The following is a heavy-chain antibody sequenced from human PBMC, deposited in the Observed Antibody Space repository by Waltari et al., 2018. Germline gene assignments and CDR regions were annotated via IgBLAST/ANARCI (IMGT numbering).Heavy chain of an antibody. CDR3: ARDRDGGWYHYYYYYGMDV. D-gene: IGHD6-19*01. J-gene: IGHJ6*02. Sequence: EVQLVESGGGLVQPGGSLRLSCAASGFTFSSYSMNWVRQAPGKGREWVSYISSSSSTIDYADSVKGRFTISSDNVKNSLYRQMNSLRAEDTAVYYCARDRDGGWYHYYYYYGMDVWGQGTTVTVSS. CDR1: GFTFSSYS. CDR2: ISSSSSTI. V-gene: IGHV3-48*01.